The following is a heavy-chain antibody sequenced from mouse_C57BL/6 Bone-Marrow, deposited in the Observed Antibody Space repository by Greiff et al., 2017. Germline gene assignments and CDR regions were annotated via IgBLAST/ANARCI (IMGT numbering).Heavy chain of an antibody. Sequence: VQLKQSGGGLVKPGGSLKLSCAASGFTFSSYAMSWVRQTPEKRLEWVATISDGGSYTYYPDNVKGRFTISRDNAKNNLYLQMSHLKSEDTAMYYCAREPLGWYFDVWGTGTTVTVAS. CDR2: ISDGGSYT. CDR3: AREPLGWYFDV. CDR1: GFTFSSYA. J-gene: IGHJ1*03. V-gene: IGHV5-4*01.